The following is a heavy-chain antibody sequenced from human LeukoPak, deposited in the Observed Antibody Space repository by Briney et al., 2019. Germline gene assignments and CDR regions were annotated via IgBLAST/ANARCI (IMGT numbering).Heavy chain of an antibody. Sequence: KTSETLSLTCAVYGESFSGHYCSWMRQPPGKGLEWIGEINHSGSTNYNPSLKSRVSISVDTSKNQFSLELSSVTAADTAVYYCARGEVGADRNFDNWGQGTLVTVSS. D-gene: IGHD1-26*01. J-gene: IGHJ4*02. CDR2: INHSGST. CDR3: ARGEVGADRNFDN. V-gene: IGHV4-34*01. CDR1: GESFSGHY.